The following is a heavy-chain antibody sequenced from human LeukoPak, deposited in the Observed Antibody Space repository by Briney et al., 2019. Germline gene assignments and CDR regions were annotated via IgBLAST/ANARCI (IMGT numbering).Heavy chain of an antibody. V-gene: IGHV3-30*18. D-gene: IGHD3-22*01. J-gene: IGHJ4*02. CDR2: ISYDGSNE. CDR3: AKSPNYYDSSGYLYYFDY. CDR1: GFTFSSYG. Sequence: PGGSLRLSCAASGFTFSSYGMHWVRQAPGKGLEWVAVISYDGSNEYYADSVKGRFTISRDNSKNTLYLQMNSLRAEDTAVYYCAKSPNYYDSSGYLYYFDYWGQGTLVTVSS.